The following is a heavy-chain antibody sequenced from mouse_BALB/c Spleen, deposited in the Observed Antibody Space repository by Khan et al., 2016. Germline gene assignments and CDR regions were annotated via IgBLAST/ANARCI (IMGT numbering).Heavy chain of an antibody. CDR3: ARCGVYYFDY. V-gene: IGHV1S130*01. CDR2: IHPNSGNT. CDR1: GYTFTSSW. Sequence: QVQLQQSGSVLVRPGASVKLSCKASGYTFTSSWMHWAKQRPGQGLEWIGEIHPNSGNTNYNEKFKGKATLTVDTSSSTAYVDLSSLTSEDSAVYYCARCGVYYFDYWGQGTTLTVSS. J-gene: IGHJ2*01.